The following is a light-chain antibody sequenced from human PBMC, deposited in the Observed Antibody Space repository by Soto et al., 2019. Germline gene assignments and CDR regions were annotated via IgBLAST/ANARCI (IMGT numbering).Light chain of an antibody. CDR1: RHISSW. V-gene: IGKV1-5*01. Sequence: IQMPHSPSTLSASVGERVPITCRASRHISSWWAWYQQKPGKAPKFLYYNASSLESGVLSRFCGSGSVTEFTLAIGSLQPDDFATYYGQQYNSYPTWTFGQGTKVEIK. J-gene: IGKJ1*01. CDR2: NAS. CDR3: QQYNSYPTWT.